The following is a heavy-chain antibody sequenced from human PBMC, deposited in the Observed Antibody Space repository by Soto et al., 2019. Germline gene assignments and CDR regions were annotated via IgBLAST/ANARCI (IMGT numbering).Heavy chain of an antibody. CDR3: ARDLTRIVVVPAAIGTYGMDV. CDR1: GGTFSSYV. V-gene: IGHV1-69*13. Sequence: SVKVSCKASGGTFSSYVISWVRQAPGQGLEWMGGIIPIFGTANYAQKFQGSVTITADESTSTAYMELSSLRSEDTAVYYCARDLTRIVVVPAAIGTYGMDVWGQGTTVTVSS. J-gene: IGHJ6*02. D-gene: IGHD2-2*02. CDR2: IIPIFGTA.